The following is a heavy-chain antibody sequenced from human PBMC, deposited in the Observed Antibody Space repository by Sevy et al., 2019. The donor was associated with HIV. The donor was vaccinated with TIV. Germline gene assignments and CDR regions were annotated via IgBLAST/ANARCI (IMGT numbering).Heavy chain of an antibody. V-gene: IGHV3-64D*06. Sequence: GGSLRLSCSASGFTFSSYAMHWVRQAPGKGLEYVSAISSNGGSTYYADSVKGRLTISRDNSKNTLYLQMSSLRAEDTAVYYCVKGIGAAVACPLYNWFDPWGQGTLVTVSS. CDR3: VKGIGAAVACPLYNWFDP. CDR1: GFTFSSYA. D-gene: IGHD6-19*01. CDR2: ISSNGGST. J-gene: IGHJ5*02.